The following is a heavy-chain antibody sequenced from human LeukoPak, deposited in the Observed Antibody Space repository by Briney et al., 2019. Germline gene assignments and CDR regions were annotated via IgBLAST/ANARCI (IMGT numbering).Heavy chain of an antibody. CDR1: GFSFSIYD. CDR2: IGKGGDI. J-gene: IGHJ3*02. Sequence: GGSLRLSCAASGFSFSIYDFHWVRHVTGKGLEWVSGIGKGGDIYYANSVKGRFTTSRENARSSVYLQMNSRRVGDTAVYFCTRGAAGFDIWGQGTMVIVAS. V-gene: IGHV3-13*01. CDR3: TRGAAGFDI.